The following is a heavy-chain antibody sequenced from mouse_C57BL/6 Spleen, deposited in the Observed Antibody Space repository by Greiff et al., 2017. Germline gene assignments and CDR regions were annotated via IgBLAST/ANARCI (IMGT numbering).Heavy chain of an antibody. CDR2: IDPSDSYT. Sequence: QVQLQQPGAELVMPGASVKLSCKASGYTFTSYWMHWVKQRPGQGLEWIGEIDPSDSYTNYNQKFKGKSTLTVDKSSSTAYMQLSSLTSVDSAVYYCALLRVYAMDYWGQGTSVTVSS. J-gene: IGHJ4*01. CDR3: ALLRVYAMDY. V-gene: IGHV1-69*01. CDR1: GYTFTSYW. D-gene: IGHD1-1*01.